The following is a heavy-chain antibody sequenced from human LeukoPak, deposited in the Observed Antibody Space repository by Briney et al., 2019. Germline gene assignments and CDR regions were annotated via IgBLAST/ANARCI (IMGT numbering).Heavy chain of an antibody. V-gene: IGHV4-30-4*08. D-gene: IGHD3-9*01. Sequence: PSQTLSLTCTVSGGSISSGDYYWSWNRQPPGKGLEWIGYIYNSGSTYHNSSLKSRVSISVDTSKNQFSLKVSSVTAADTAVYYCASLTRNYDILTGYGPYYFDYWGQGTLVTVSS. CDR1: GGSISSGDYY. J-gene: IGHJ4*02. CDR3: ASLTRNYDILTGYGPYYFDY. CDR2: IYNSGST.